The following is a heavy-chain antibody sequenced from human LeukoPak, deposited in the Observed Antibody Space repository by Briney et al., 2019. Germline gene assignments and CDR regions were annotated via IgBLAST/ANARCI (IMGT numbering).Heavy chain of an antibody. CDR1: GGSISSSSYY. CDR3: ARGHIRVRSGYGKRNSFDY. V-gene: IGHV4-39*07. J-gene: IGHJ4*02. CDR2: IYYSGST. Sequence: PSETLSLTCTVSGGSISSSSYYWGWIRQPPGKRLEWIGSIYYSGSTYYNPSLKSRVTISVDTSKNQFSLKLSSVTAADTAVYYCARGHIRVRSGYGKRNSFDYWGQGTLVTVSS. D-gene: IGHD5-12*01.